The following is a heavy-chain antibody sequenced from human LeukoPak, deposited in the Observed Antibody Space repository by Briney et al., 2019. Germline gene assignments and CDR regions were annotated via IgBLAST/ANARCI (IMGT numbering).Heavy chain of an antibody. Sequence: GASVKVSCKASGYTFSNYGFVWVRQAPGHGLEWMGYISAYNGKTQYADNLQGRVTLTTDTSTNTAYMELRSLRSDDTAVYYCARERWDRRGKNYFDYWGQGTQVTVSS. V-gene: IGHV1-18*01. CDR1: GYTFSNYG. J-gene: IGHJ4*02. CDR2: ISAYNGKT. D-gene: IGHD1-26*01. CDR3: ARERWDRRGKNYFDY.